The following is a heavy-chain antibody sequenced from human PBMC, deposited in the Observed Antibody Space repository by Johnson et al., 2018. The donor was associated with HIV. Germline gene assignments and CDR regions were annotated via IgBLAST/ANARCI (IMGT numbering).Heavy chain of an antibody. Sequence: VQLVESGGGVVQPGRSLRLSCAASGFTFSSYAMHWVRQAPGKGLEYVSGISANGGSTYYANSVKGRFTTSRDNSKNTLYLQMGSLRAEDMAVYYCARDRGSGAFDIWGQGTMVTVSS. CDR1: GFTFSSYA. CDR3: ARDRGSGAFDI. CDR2: ISANGGST. J-gene: IGHJ3*02. D-gene: IGHD3-10*01. V-gene: IGHV3-64*01.